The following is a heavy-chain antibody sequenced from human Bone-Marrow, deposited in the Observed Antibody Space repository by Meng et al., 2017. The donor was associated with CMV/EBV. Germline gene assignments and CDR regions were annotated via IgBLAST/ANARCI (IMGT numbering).Heavy chain of an antibody. CDR2: ISSSGSTI. V-gene: IGHV3-48*03. J-gene: IGHJ4*02. D-gene: IGHD3-3*01. CDR1: GFTFSSYE. Sequence: GGSLRLSCAASGFTFSSYEMNWVRQAPGKGLEWVSYISSSGSTIYYADSVKGRFTISRDNAKNSLYLQMNSLRAEDTAVYYCARDERSARADYWGQGTLVTVPQ. CDR3: ARDERSARADY.